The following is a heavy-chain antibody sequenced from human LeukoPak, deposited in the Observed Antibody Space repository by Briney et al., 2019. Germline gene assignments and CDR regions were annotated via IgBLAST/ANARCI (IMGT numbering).Heavy chain of an antibody. CDR3: ARGLPSTVTTPFDP. V-gene: IGHV4-61*02. CDR2: IYTSGST. CDR1: GGSISSGSYY. D-gene: IGHD4-17*01. J-gene: IGHJ5*02. Sequence: SETLSLTCTVSGGSISSGSYYWSWIRQPAGKGLEWIGRIYTSGSTNYNPSLKSRVTISVDTSKNQFSLKLNSVTAADTAVYYCARGLPSTVTTPFDPWGQGTLVTVSS.